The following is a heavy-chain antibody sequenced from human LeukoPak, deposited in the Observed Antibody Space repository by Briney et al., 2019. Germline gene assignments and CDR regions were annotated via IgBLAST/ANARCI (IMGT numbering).Heavy chain of an antibody. CDR3: ARSRVGLYYYYGMDV. CDR1: GFTFSSYD. V-gene: IGHV3-13*01. Sequence: PGGSLRLSCAASGFTFSSYDMHWVRHATGKGLEWVSAIGTAGDTYYPGSVKGRFTISRENAKNSLYLQMNSLRAEDTAVYYCARSRVGLYYYYGMDVWGQGTTVTVSS. CDR2: IGTAGDT. D-gene: IGHD2-2*01. J-gene: IGHJ6*02.